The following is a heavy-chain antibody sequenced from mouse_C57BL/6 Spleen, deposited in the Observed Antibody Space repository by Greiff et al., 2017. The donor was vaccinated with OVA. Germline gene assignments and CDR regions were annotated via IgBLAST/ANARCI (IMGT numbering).Heavy chain of an antibody. V-gene: IGHV1-55*01. D-gene: IGHD2-1*01. CDR1: GYTFTSYW. CDR3: ARRGIYGKDAMDY. Sequence: VQLQQPGAELVKPGASVKMSCKASGYTFTSYWITWVKQRPGQGLEWIGDIYPGSGSTNYNEKFKSKATLTVDTSSSTAYMQLSSLTSEDSAVYYCARRGIYGKDAMDYWGQGTSVTVSS. J-gene: IGHJ4*01. CDR2: IYPGSGST.